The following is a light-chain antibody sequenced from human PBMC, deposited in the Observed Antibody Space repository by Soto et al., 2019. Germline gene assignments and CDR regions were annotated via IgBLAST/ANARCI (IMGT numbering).Light chain of an antibody. V-gene: IGKV4-1*01. CDR2: WAS. Sequence: DIVMTQSPDSLAVSLGERATVNCMSSESILYDSNNHNHLVWYQQKPGQPPRLLIYWASTRESGVPDRFSGSGSGTDFTLTISSLQAEDVAVYYCHQYYRSPYSFGQGTKLEI. CDR1: ESILYDSNNHNH. J-gene: IGKJ2*01. CDR3: HQYYRSPYS.